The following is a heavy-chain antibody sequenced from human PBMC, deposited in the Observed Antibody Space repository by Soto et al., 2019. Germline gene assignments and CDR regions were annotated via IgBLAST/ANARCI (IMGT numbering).Heavy chain of an antibody. Sequence: PGGTLSLSWAVSGCTVMSYWVSWVCKAPGKGLEWVASVKVDESEIYYLHSVRGRFSISRDSAGNALHLTMNYLSAEDTGVYFCARDIGFDYVNWGQGTLVNVSS. V-gene: IGHV3-7*01. D-gene: IGHD3-16*01. CDR1: GCTVMSYW. CDR3: ARDIGFDYVN. CDR2: VKVDESEI. J-gene: IGHJ4*02.